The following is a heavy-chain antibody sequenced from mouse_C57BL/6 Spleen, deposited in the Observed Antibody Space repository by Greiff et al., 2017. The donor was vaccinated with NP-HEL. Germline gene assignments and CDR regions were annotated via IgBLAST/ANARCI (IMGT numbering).Heavy chain of an antibody. CDR2: ISYDGSN. CDR3: AREDNLYYFDY. V-gene: IGHV3-6*01. Sequence: EVQLQESGPGLVKPSQSLSLTCSVTGYSITSGYYWNWIRQFPGNKLEWMGYISYDGSNNYNPSLKNRISITRDTSKNQFFLKLNSVTTEDTATYYCAREDNLYYFDYWGQGTTLTVSS. D-gene: IGHD3-3*01. J-gene: IGHJ2*01. CDR1: GYSITSGYY.